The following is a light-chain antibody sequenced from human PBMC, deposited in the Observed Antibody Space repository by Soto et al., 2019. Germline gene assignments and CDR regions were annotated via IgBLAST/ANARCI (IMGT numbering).Light chain of an antibody. J-gene: IGLJ1*01. CDR2: EVS. V-gene: IGLV2-8*01. CDR3: SSCAGSNSPYV. CDR1: SSDVGGCKF. Sequence: QSVLTQPPSASGSPGQSVTISCTGTSSDVGGCKFVSWYQQYPGKAPKLIIYEVSKRPSGVPDRFSGSKSGNTASLTVSGLRAEDEADYYCSSCAGSNSPYVFGAGTKVTVL.